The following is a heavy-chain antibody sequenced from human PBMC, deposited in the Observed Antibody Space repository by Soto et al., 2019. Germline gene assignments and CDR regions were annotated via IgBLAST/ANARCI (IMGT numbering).Heavy chain of an antibody. CDR3: ATLLDGYDYIWGSYTD. CDR1: GYTFTSYG. CDR2: ISAYNGNT. J-gene: IGHJ4*02. V-gene: IGHV1-18*01. D-gene: IGHD3-16*01. Sequence: ASVKVSCKASGYTFTSYGISWVRQAPGQGLEWMGWISAYNGNTNYAQKLQGRVTMTTDKSTGTAYMELRSLRSDDTAGYYCATLLDGYDYIWGSYTDWGQGTLVTVSS.